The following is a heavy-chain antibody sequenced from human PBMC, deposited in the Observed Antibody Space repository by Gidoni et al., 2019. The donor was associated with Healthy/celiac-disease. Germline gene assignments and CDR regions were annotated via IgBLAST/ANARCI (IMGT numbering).Heavy chain of an antibody. CDR3: ARHFHTSMVRGVFFDY. Sequence: EVQLVQSGAEVKKPGESLKISCKGSGYSFTTYWIGWVRQMPEKGLDWRGIIYPGDSDTRYSPSFQCQVTISADKSISTAYLQWSSLKASDTAMYYCARHFHTSMVRGVFFDYWGQGTLVTVSS. CDR2: IYPGDSDT. CDR1: GYSFTTYW. D-gene: IGHD3-10*01. V-gene: IGHV5-51*01. J-gene: IGHJ4*02.